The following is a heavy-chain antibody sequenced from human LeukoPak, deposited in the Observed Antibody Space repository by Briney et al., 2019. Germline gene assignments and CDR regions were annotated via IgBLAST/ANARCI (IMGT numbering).Heavy chain of an antibody. Sequence: PSETLSLTCNVSGGSISSSSYYWGWIRQPPGKGLEWIGSIYYSGSTYYNPSLKSRVTISVDTSKNQFSLKLSSVTAADTAGYYCARAQASDFGILIVPLYFDYWGQGNMVTVSS. CDR3: ARAQASDFGILIVPLYFDY. V-gene: IGHV4-39*01. D-gene: IGHD3-16*02. J-gene: IGHJ4*02. CDR2: IYYSGST. CDR1: GGSISSSSYY.